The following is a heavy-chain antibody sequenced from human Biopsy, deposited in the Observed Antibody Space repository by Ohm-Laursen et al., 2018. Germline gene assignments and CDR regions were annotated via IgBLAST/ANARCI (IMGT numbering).Heavy chain of an antibody. CDR1: GFTFDDHV. CDR3: VRGYSSSWSGYLDH. Sequence: SLRLSCAASGFTFDDHVMHWVRQAPGKGLEWVSGISWYGGSEGYADSVKGRFTISRDNAKNSLFLQMNSLTTEDTALYYCVRGYSSSWSGYLDHWGQGTLVTVSS. J-gene: IGHJ4*02. CDR2: ISWYGGSE. V-gene: IGHV3-9*01. D-gene: IGHD3-3*01.